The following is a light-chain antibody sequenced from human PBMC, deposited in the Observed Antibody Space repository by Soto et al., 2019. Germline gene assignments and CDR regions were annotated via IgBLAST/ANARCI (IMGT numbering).Light chain of an antibody. CDR1: QSVSSN. J-gene: IGKJ2*01. CDR2: GAS. Sequence: EIVMTQSPATLSVSPGERATLSCRASQSVSSNLAWYQQKPGQAPRLLIYGASTRATGIPARFSGSGSGTEFPLTISSLQSEDFAVYYCQQYNNWPTNTFGQGTTLEIK. CDR3: QQYNNWPTNT. V-gene: IGKV3-15*01.